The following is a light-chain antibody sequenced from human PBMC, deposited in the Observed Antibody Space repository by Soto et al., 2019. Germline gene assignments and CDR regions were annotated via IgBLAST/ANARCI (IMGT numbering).Light chain of an antibody. CDR3: SPYAGAVA. Sequence: QSVLTQPASVSGSPGQSITISCTGTSIDVGSYNLVSWYQHHPGKAPKLMIYEGSERPSGVSNRFSGSKSGNTASLTISGLQAEDEADYYCSPYAGAVAFGGGTKLTVL. J-gene: IGLJ2*01. V-gene: IGLV2-23*01. CDR2: EGS. CDR1: SIDVGSYNL.